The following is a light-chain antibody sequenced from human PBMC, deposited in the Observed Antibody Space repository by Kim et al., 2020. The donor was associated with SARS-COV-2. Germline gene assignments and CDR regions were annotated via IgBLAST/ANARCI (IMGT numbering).Light chain of an antibody. CDR2: AAY. CDR1: QSINSY. J-gene: IGKJ1*01. V-gene: IGKV1-8*01. CDR3: QQYYSHPWT. Sequence: ASTGDRVTITCRANQSINSYLAWYQQKPEKAPKLLIYAAYTLQSGVPSRFGGSGSGTDFTLTISCLQSEDFAAYYCQQYYSHPWTFGQGTKVDIK.